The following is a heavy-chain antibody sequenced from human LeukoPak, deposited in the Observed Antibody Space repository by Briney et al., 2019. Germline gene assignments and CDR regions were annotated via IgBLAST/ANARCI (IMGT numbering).Heavy chain of an antibody. Sequence: GRSLRLSCAASGFTFDDYAMHWVRQAPGKGLEWVSGISWNSGSIGYADSVKGRFTISRDIAKNSLYLQMNSLRAEDTALYYCAKDIGYGDSSDAFDIWGQGTMVTVSS. CDR3: AKDIGYGDSSDAFDI. CDR1: GFTFDDYA. J-gene: IGHJ3*02. CDR2: ISWNSGSI. D-gene: IGHD4-17*01. V-gene: IGHV3-9*01.